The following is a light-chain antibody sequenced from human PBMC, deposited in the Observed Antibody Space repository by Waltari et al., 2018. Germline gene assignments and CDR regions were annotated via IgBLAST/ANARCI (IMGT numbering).Light chain of an antibody. CDR1: QSLLHRNGNNY. J-gene: IGKJ1*01. V-gene: IGKV2-28*01. CDR3: MQSLQAQWT. Sequence: IVMTQSPLSLPVTPGESASISCRSSQSLLHRNGNNYLAWYLQKPGQSPQLLIYLASKRASGGPDRFSGSGSGIEFTLKISRVEAEDVGVYYCMQSLQAQWTFGPGTKVEIK. CDR2: LAS.